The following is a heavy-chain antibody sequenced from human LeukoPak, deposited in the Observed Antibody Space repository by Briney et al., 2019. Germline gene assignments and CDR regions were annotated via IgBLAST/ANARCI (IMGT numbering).Heavy chain of an antibody. J-gene: IGHJ5*02. V-gene: IGHV1-18*04. CDR1: GYTFPSYG. Sequence: ASVTVSCKASGYTFPSYGISWVRQAPGQGLEWMGWISAYNGNTNYAQKLQGRVTMTTDTSTSTAYMELRSLRSGDTAVYYCARGDIVVVPAATSPRFDPWGQGTLVTVSS. D-gene: IGHD2-2*01. CDR3: ARGDIVVVPAATSPRFDP. CDR2: ISAYNGNT.